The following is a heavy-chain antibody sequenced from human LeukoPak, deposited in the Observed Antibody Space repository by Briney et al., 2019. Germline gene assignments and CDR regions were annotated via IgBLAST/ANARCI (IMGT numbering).Heavy chain of an antibody. D-gene: IGHD5-24*01. V-gene: IGHV3-53*05. CDR1: GFSVTKNY. CDR3: ARGDGYNFYDY. Sequence: GGSLRLSCAASGFSVTKNYMSWVRQAPGKGLEWVSVFYVGGATYYADSVKGRFTISRDNSENTLYLQMKSLRAEDTAVYYCARGDGYNFYDYWSQGTLVTVSS. J-gene: IGHJ4*02. CDR2: FYVGGAT.